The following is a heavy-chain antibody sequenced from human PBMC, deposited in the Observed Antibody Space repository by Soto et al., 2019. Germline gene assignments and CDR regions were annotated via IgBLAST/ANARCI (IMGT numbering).Heavy chain of an antibody. CDR1: GFSFDSHS. CDR2: ISGSGYSK. CDR3: AKYRGDRWRTYSFDA. Sequence: EVQLLESGGGLVQPGGSLKLSCAASGFSFDSHSMSWVRQAPGKGLEWVAGISGSGYSKYHADYVRGRFTISRDNSWNTLNLQMTSLRDEDTALYYCAKYRGDRWRTYSFDAWGQGNVVTVSS. V-gene: IGHV3-23*01. J-gene: IGHJ4*02. D-gene: IGHD1-26*01.